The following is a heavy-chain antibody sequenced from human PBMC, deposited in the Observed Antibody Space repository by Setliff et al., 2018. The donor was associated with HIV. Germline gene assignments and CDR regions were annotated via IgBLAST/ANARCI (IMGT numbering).Heavy chain of an antibody. J-gene: IGHJ4*02. CDR2: MSYSGRS. CDR1: GDSFNNYY. Sequence: SETLSLTCTVSGDSFNNYYCSWIRQLPGKGLEWIAYMSYSGRSFFNPSLKSRLTMSVDRSKNQFSLKLTSVTAADTAVYYCASLFQYSGHDWFDFWGQGTLVTVSS. V-gene: IGHV4-59*04. CDR3: ASLFQYSGHDWFDF. D-gene: IGHD5-12*01.